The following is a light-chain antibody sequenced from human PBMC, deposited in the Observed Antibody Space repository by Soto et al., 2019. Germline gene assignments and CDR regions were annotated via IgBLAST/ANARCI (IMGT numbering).Light chain of an antibody. CDR2: DAS. V-gene: IGKV1-5*01. CDR1: QSISSW. Sequence: DIQMTQSPSTLSASVGDRVTITCRASQSISSWLAWYQQKPGKAPKLLIYDASSLESGVPSRFSGSGSGTESTLTISSLQPDDFATYYCQQYNSYSQTFGGGTKVEIK. CDR3: QQYNSYSQT. J-gene: IGKJ4*01.